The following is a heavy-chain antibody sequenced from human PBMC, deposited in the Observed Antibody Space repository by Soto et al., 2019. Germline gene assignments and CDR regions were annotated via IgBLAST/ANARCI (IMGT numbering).Heavy chain of an antibody. CDR2: IRSTANSYAT. Sequence: GGSLRLSCAASGFTFSASAIHWVRQASGKGREWVGRIRSTANSYATAYAASVKGRFTISRDDSKNTAYLQMNSLKTEDTAVYYCSRTKSPWIYWGKGITVTVSS. CDR3: SRTKSPWIY. V-gene: IGHV3-73*01. CDR1: GFTFSASA. J-gene: IGHJ6*04. D-gene: IGHD5-12*01.